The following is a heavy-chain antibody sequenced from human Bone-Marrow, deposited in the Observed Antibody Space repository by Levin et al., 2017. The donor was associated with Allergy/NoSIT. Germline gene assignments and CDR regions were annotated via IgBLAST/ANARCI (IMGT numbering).Heavy chain of an antibody. CDR2: IILIFRTA. Sequence: ALVKVSCKASGGTFRTYAINWVRQAPGQGLEWMGGIILIFRTAKYAQKFQGRVTITADESTSTAYMELSSLRSEDTAVYYCATDSDFYDSSGYYSGAFDIWGQGTMVIVSS. J-gene: IGHJ3*02. V-gene: IGHV1-69*13. CDR3: ATDSDFYDSSGYYSGAFDI. D-gene: IGHD3-22*01. CDR1: GGTFRTYA.